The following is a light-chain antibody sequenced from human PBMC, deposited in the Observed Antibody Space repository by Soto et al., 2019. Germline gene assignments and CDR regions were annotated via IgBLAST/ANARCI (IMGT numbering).Light chain of an antibody. CDR2: AAS. V-gene: IGKV1-39*01. Sequence: DIKMTQSPSSVSASVGDRVTITCRASQSIRSYLNWYQQKPGKAPQLLIYAASSLQSGVPSRFSGSGSGTGFTLTISSLQPEDFATYYCQQSYSTPRTFGQGTKVDI. J-gene: IGKJ1*01. CDR3: QQSYSTPRT. CDR1: QSIRSY.